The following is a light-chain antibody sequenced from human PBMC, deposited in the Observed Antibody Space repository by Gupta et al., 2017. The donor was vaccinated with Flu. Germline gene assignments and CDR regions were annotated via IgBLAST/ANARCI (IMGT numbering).Light chain of an antibody. Sequence: DIQMPQSPSTLAASVGDRVTITCRASQSINSWLAWYQQKPGKAPKLLIYAASSLESGVPSRFSGSGSGTEFTLTISSLQPEDFATYYCQQFSSYLWTFGQGTKVEIK. CDR2: AAS. J-gene: IGKJ1*01. CDR3: QQFSSYLWT. V-gene: IGKV1-5*03. CDR1: QSINSW.